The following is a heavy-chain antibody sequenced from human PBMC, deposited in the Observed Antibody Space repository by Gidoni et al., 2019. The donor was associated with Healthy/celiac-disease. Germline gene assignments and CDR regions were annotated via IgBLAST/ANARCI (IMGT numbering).Heavy chain of an antibody. D-gene: IGHD3-3*01. CDR3: ARDPSSYDFWSGLLYYYYGMDV. CDR1: GYTFTSYG. Sequence: QVQLVQSGAEVKKPGASVKVSCKASGYTFTSYGISWVRQAPGQGLEWMGWISAYNGNTNYAQKLQGRVTMTTDTSTSTAYMELRSLRSDDTAVYYCARDPSSYDFWSGLLYYYYGMDVWGQGTTVTVSS. J-gene: IGHJ6*02. CDR2: ISAYNGNT. V-gene: IGHV1-18*01.